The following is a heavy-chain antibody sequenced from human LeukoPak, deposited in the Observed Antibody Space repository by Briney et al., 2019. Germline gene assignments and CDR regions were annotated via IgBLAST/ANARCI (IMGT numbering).Heavy chain of an antibody. CDR2: IYYSGST. Sequence: SETLSLTCTVSGDSISSYYWNWIRQPPGKGLEWIGYIYYSGSTSYNPSLKSRVTMSVDTSKNQFSLKLSSVTAADTAVYYCARSTRHIAPAVHGPYDSWGQGTLVTVSS. J-gene: IGHJ4*02. CDR1: GDSISSYY. CDR3: ARSTRHIAPAVHGPYDS. D-gene: IGHD6-13*01. V-gene: IGHV4-59*08.